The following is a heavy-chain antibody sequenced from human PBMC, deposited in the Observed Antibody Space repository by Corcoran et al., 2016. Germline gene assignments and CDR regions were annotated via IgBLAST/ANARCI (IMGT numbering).Heavy chain of an antibody. CDR2: IYYSGST. J-gene: IGHJ5*02. CDR1: GGSISSSSYY. Sequence: QLQLQESGPGLVKPSETLSLTCTVSGGSISSSSYYWGWIRKPPGKGLEWIGSIYYSGSTYYNPSLKSRVTISVDTSKNQLSLKLSSVTAADTAVYYCAREGKSIAAGFDPWGQGTLVTVSS. V-gene: IGHV4-39*07. CDR3: AREGKSIAAGFDP. D-gene: IGHD6-13*01.